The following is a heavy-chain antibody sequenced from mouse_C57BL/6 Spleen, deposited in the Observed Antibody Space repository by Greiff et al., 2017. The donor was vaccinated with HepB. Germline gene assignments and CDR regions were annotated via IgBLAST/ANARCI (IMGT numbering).Heavy chain of an antibody. CDR2: INPNNGGT. CDR1: GYTFTDYN. Sequence: EVQLQQSGPELVKPGASVKIPCKASGYTFTDYNMDWVKQSHGKSLEWIGDINPNNGGTIYNQKFKGKATLTVDKSSSTAYMELRSLTSEDTAVYYCAICYDYDEEVGYAMDYWGQGTSVTVSS. CDR3: AICYDYDEEVGYAMDY. V-gene: IGHV1-18*01. D-gene: IGHD2-4*01. J-gene: IGHJ4*01.